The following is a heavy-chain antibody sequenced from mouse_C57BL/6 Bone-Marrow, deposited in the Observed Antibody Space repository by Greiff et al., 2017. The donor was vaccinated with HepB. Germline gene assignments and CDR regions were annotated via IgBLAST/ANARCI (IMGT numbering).Heavy chain of an antibody. CDR2: INPNNGGT. CDR1: GYTFTDYY. Sequence: EVQLQQSGPELVKPGASVKISCKASGYTFTDYYMNWVKQSHGKSLEWIGDINPNNGGTSYNQKFKGKATLTVDKSSSTAYMELRSLTSEDSAVYYCASVGSYYGSSSWYFDVWGTGTTVTVSS. V-gene: IGHV1-26*01. D-gene: IGHD1-1*01. J-gene: IGHJ1*03. CDR3: ASVGSYYGSSSWYFDV.